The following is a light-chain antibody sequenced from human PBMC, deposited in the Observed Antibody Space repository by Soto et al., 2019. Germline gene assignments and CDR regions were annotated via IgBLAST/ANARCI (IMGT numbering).Light chain of an antibody. V-gene: IGLV1-51*01. CDR2: DNN. CDR1: SSNIGNNY. J-gene: IGLJ2*01. Sequence: QSVLTQPPSVSAAPGQTVTISCSGSSSNIGNNYVSWYQQLPGTAPKLLIYDNNKRPSGIPDRFSGSKSGTSATLGITGLQTGDEADYYCGTWDSSLSAEEFGGGTKLTVL. CDR3: GTWDSSLSAEE.